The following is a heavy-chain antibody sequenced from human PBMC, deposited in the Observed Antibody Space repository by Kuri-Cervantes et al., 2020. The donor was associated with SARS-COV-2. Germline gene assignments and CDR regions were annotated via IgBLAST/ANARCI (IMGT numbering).Heavy chain of an antibody. CDR1: GGSFSGYY. CDR3: ARCSGGSCYYVDY. CDR2: INHSGST. D-gene: IGHD2-15*01. V-gene: IGHV4-34*01. Sequence: ESLKISCAVYGGSFSGYYWGWIRQPPGKGLEWVGEINHSGSTYYNPSLKSRVTISVDRSKNQFSLKLSSVTAADTAVYYCARCSGGSCYYVDYWGQGTLVTVSS. J-gene: IGHJ4*02.